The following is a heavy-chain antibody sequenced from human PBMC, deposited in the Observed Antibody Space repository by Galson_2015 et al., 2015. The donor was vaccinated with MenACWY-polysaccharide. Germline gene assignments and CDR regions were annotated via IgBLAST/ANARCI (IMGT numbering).Heavy chain of an antibody. D-gene: IGHD6-19*01. CDR3: ARGIHTHRIAVAKVLNNY. CDR2: MNSNSGVT. CDR1: GDTFSSGD. J-gene: IGHJ4*02. V-gene: IGHV1-8*01. Sequence: SVKVSCKGSGDTFSSGDVNWVRQAPGQGLEWMGWMNSNSGVTGYPQKFQGRVTMTRNTSISTAYMELSSLRSEDTAVYYCARGIHTHRIAVAKVLNNYWGQGTLVTVSS.